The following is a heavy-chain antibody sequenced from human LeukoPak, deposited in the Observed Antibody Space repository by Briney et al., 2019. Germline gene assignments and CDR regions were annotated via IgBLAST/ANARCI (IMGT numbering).Heavy chain of an antibody. D-gene: IGHD3-22*01. J-gene: IGHJ4*02. CDR1: GGSISSGGYY. CDR2: IYYSGST. CDR3: ARAPPTYYYDSSGYSPFDY. V-gene: IGHV4-31*03. Sequence: SETLSLTCTVSGGSISSGGYYWSWIRQHPGKGLEWIGYIYYSGSTYYNPSLKSRVTISVDTSKNQFSLKLSSVTAADTAVYYCARAPPTYYYDSSGYSPFDYWGQGTLVTVSS.